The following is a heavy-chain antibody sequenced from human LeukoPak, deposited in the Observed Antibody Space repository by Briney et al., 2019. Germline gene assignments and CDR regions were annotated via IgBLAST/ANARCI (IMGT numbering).Heavy chain of an antibody. CDR2: IYYSGST. V-gene: IGHV4-31*03. J-gene: IGHJ6*02. CDR1: GGSISSGGYY. Sequence: SQTLSLTCTVSGGSISSGGYYWSWIRQHPGKGLEWIGYIYYSGSTYYNPSLKSRVTISVDTSKNQFSLKLSSVTAADTAVYYCARDIYYYGSGSYLYYGKDVWGQGTTVTVSS. D-gene: IGHD3-10*01. CDR3: ARDIYYYGSGSYLYYGKDV.